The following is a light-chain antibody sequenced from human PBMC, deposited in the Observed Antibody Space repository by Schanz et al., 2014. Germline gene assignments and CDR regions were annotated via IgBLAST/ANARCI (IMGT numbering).Light chain of an antibody. Sequence: DIQATQSPSSLSASVGDRVTITCRTSQSVRNWVAWYQQKPGKAPKLQIYDASNLATGAPSRFSGSGSGTEFTLTISSLQPDDFATYYCQQYNSYPWTFGQGTKVEIK. CDR3: QQYNSYPWT. CDR2: DAS. V-gene: IGKV1-5*01. CDR1: QSVRNW. J-gene: IGKJ1*01.